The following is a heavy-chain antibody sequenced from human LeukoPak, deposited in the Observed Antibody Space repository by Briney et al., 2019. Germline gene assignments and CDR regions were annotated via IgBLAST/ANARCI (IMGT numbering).Heavy chain of an antibody. V-gene: IGHV3-23*01. D-gene: IGHD6-6*01. CDR3: AKWAVWAARGYFDY. J-gene: IGHJ4*02. CDR2: TGASGITT. Sequence: GGSLRLSCAASGFTFNSYAMSWVRQAPGKGLEWVSGTGASGITTHYAGSVKGRFTLSRDNSKNTLYLQMSSLRAEDTAVYYCAKWAVWAARGYFDYWGQGTLVTVSS. CDR1: GFTFNSYA.